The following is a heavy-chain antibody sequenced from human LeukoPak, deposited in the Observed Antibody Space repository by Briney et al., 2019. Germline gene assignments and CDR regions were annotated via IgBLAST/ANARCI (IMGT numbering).Heavy chain of an antibody. V-gene: IGHV3-30*18. CDR3: AKEKDRGYSYGSGDY. Sequence: GGSLRPSCAASGFTFSSYGMHWVRQAPGKGLEWVAVISYDGSNKNYADSVKGRFTISRDNSKNTLYLQMNTLRVEDTAVYYGAKEKDRGYSYGSGDYWGQGTLVTVSS. D-gene: IGHD5-18*01. CDR2: ISYDGSNK. J-gene: IGHJ4*02. CDR1: GFTFSSYG.